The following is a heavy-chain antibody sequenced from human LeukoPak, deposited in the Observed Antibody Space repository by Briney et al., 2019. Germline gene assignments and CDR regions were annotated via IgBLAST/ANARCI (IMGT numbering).Heavy chain of an antibody. V-gene: IGHV1-18*01. J-gene: IGHJ4*02. CDR1: GYTFTSYS. CDR3: AREYYDSSGYCYLDY. CDR2: ISAYNGNT. Sequence: ASVKVSCKASGYTFTSYSISWVRQAPGQGLEWMGWISAYNGNTNYAQKLQGRVTMTTDTSTSTAYMELRSLRSDDTAVYYCAREYYDSSGYCYLDYWGQGTLVTVSS. D-gene: IGHD3-22*01.